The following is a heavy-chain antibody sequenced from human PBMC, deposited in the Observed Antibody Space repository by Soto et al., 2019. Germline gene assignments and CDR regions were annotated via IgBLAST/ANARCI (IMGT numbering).Heavy chain of an antibody. J-gene: IGHJ3*02. CDR3: ARTTYSSGWYGAAFDI. CDR2: IWYDGSNK. Sequence: GGSLRLSCAASGFTFSSYGMHWVRQAPGKGLEWVAVIWYDGSNKYYADSVKGRFTISRDNSKNTLYLQMNSLRAEDTAVYYCARTTYSSGWYGAAFDIWGQGTMVTVSS. CDR1: GFTFSSYG. D-gene: IGHD6-19*01. V-gene: IGHV3-33*01.